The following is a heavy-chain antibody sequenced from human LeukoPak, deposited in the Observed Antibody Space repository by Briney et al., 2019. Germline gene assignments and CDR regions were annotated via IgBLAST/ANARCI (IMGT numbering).Heavy chain of an antibody. D-gene: IGHD5-18*01. V-gene: IGHV1-24*01. CDR1: GYXLTELS. J-gene: IGHJ2*01. CDR3: ATNARIQLWFSYWYFDL. CDR2: FDPEDGET. Sequence: ASVKVSCKVSGYXLTELSMHWVRQAPGKGLEWMGGFDPEDGETIYAQKFQGRVTMTEDTSTDTAYMELSSLRSEDTAVYYCATNARIQLWFSYWYFDLWGRGTLVTVSS.